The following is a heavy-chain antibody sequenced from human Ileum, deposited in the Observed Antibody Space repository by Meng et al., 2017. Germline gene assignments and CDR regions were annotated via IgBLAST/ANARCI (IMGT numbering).Heavy chain of an antibody. CDR2: IYYSGTT. CDR3: AREPPAAAGTGADY. Sequence: QVQLQESGPGLVRPSQTLSLTCTVSGGSISSGGYYWSWIRQHPGKGLEWIGYIYYSGTTYYNPSLKSRVTISVDTSKNQFSLKLSSVTAADTAVYYCAREPPAAAGTGADYWGQGTLVTVSS. J-gene: IGHJ4*02. CDR1: GGSISSGGYY. V-gene: IGHV4-31*03. D-gene: IGHD6-13*01.